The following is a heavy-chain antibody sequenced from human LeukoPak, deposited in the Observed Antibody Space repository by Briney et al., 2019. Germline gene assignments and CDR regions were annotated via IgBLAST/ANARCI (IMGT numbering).Heavy chain of an antibody. J-gene: IGHJ4*02. CDR2: IRYDGSNK. CDR3: ARAAYCGGDCYSNDY. CDR1: GFTFSSYG. Sequence: PGGSLRLSCAASGFTFSSYGMHWVRQAPGKGLEWVAFIRYDGSNKYYADSVKGRFTISRDNAKNTLYLQMNSLRAEDTAVYYCARAAYCGGDCYSNDYWGQGTLVTVSS. V-gene: IGHV3-30*02. D-gene: IGHD2-21*02.